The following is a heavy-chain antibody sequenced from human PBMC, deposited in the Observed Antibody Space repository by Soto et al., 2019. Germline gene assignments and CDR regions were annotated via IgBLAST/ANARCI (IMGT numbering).Heavy chain of an antibody. V-gene: IGHV3-48*03. CDR1: GFTSSCYE. J-gene: IGHJ6*02. CDR2: ITSSGSPI. CDR3: ARSGYYDSSGYPYYYYGMDV. Sequence: GGSLRLACAASGFTSSCYEMNGVRQSPGKGLEWVSYITSSGSPIYYADSVKGRFTISRDNAKNSLYLQMNSLGAEDTAVYYCARSGYYDSSGYPYYYYGMDVWGQGTTVTVSS. D-gene: IGHD3-22*01.